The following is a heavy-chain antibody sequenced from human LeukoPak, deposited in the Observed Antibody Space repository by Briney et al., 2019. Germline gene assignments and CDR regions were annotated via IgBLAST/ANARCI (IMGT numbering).Heavy chain of an antibody. Sequence: GGSLRLSCAASGFTFSNYAMNWVRQAPGKGLEWVSAISGSGAHTYYADSVKGRFTVSRDNSKNTLFLQMNSLRAEDTAVYFCAKGTSVTFRGLRLCYLGQGTLVTVSS. CDR2: ISGSGAHT. V-gene: IGHV3-23*01. CDR3: AKGTSVTFRGLRLCY. CDR1: GFTFSNYA. J-gene: IGHJ4*02. D-gene: IGHD4-11*01.